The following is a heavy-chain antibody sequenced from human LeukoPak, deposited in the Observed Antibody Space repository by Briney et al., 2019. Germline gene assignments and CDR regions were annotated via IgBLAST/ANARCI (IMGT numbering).Heavy chain of an antibody. J-gene: IGHJ4*02. D-gene: IGHD3-22*01. Sequence: SETLSLTCAVYGGSFSGYYWSWIRQPPGKGLEWIGEINHSGSTNYNPSLKSRVTISVDTSKNQFSLKLSSVTAADTAVYYCARHEVYYGFDYWGQGTLVTVSS. V-gene: IGHV4-34*01. CDR3: ARHEVYYGFDY. CDR1: GGSFSGYY. CDR2: INHSGST.